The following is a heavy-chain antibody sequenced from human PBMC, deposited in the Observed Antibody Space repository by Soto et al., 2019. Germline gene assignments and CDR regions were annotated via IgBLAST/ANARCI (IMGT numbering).Heavy chain of an antibody. CDR2: ISAYNGNR. CDR3: ARGGQECSDSGCGYIYDGMDV. J-gene: IGHJ6*02. CDR1: GYTFSHYG. D-gene: IGHD1-26*01. Sequence: ASVKVSCKASGYTFSHYGIGWVRQAPGQGLEWMGWISAYNGNRHFAEGLRGRITMTTNTTTSTADMELRSLSSDDTAVYYCARGGQECSDSGCGYIYDGMDVWGQGTTVTVSS. V-gene: IGHV1-18*01.